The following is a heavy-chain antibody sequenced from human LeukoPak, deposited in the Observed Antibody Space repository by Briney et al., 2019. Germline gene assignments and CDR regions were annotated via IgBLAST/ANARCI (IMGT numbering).Heavy chain of an antibody. J-gene: IGHJ6*03. Sequence: SETLSLTCTVSGGSINYYSWSWIRQPPGKGLEYIGYIYSSGSTNYNPSLKSLVTMSVDTSKNQFSLKLSSVTAADTAVYYCARDSRYSDTSGYYYSHYCMDVWGKGTTVTVSS. CDR1: GGSINYYS. V-gene: IGHV4-59*01. D-gene: IGHD3-22*01. CDR2: IYSSGST. CDR3: ARDSRYSDTSGYYYSHYCMDV.